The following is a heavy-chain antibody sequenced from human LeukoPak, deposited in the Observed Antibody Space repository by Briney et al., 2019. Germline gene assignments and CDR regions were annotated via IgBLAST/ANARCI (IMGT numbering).Heavy chain of an antibody. D-gene: IGHD3-22*01. Sequence: GGSLRLSCAASGFTFSSYGMHWVRQAPGKGLEWVAVISYDGSNKYYADSVKGRFTISRDNSKNTLYLQMNSLRAEDTAVYYCAKEDYYDSSGPNIDYWGQGTLVTASS. CDR2: ISYDGSNK. CDR3: AKEDYYDSSGPNIDY. CDR1: GFTFSSYG. J-gene: IGHJ4*02. V-gene: IGHV3-30*18.